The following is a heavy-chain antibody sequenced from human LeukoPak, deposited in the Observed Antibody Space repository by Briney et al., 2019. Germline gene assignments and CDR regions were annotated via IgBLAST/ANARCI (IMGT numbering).Heavy chain of an antibody. J-gene: IGHJ4*02. Sequence: TSETLSLTCTVSGYSISSGYYWGWIRQPPGKGLEWIGSIYHSGSTYYNPSLKSRVTISVDTSKNQFSLKLSSVTAADTAVYYCARAIRVAIFDYWGQGTLVTVSS. V-gene: IGHV4-38-2*02. CDR2: IYHSGST. D-gene: IGHD2-21*01. CDR1: GYSISSGYY. CDR3: ARAIRVAIFDY.